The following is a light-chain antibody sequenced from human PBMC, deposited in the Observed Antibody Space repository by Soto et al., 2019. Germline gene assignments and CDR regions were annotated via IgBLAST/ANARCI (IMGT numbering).Light chain of an antibody. V-gene: IGLV2-14*01. CDR2: YVS. J-gene: IGLJ2*01. Sequence: QSALTQPASVSGSPGQSIAISCTGTSSDLGDYNYVSWYHQHPGNAPKLMIFYVSNRPSGVSNRFSGSMSGNTASLTISGLQPDCEDDYYCSSYTGRRSVVFGGGSKLTVL. CDR3: SSYTGRRSVV. CDR1: SSDLGDYNY.